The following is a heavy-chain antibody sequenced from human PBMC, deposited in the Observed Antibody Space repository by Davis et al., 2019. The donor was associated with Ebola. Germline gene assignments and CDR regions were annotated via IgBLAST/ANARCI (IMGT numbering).Heavy chain of an antibody. CDR2: ISWNSGSI. V-gene: IGHV3-9*01. D-gene: IGHD6-19*01. CDR1: GFTFDDYA. Sequence: SLKISCAASGFTFDDYAMHWVRQAPGKGLEWVSGISWNSGSIGYADSVKGRFTISRDNAKNSLYLQMNSLRSEDTAVYYCARGRSSGWSNWGQGTLVTVSS. J-gene: IGHJ4*02. CDR3: ARGRSSGWSN.